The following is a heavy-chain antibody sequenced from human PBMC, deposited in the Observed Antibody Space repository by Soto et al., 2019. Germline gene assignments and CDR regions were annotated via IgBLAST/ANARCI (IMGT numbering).Heavy chain of an antibody. CDR2: INHSGST. D-gene: IGHD2-15*01. V-gene: IGHV4-34*01. Sequence: SETLSLTCAVYGGSFSGYYWSWIRQPPGKGLEWIGEINHSGSTNYNPSLKSRVTISVDTSKNQFSLKLSSVTAADTAVYYCASGYCSGGSCDWYFQHWGQGTLVNVSS. J-gene: IGHJ1*01. CDR3: ASGYCSGGSCDWYFQH. CDR1: GGSFSGYY.